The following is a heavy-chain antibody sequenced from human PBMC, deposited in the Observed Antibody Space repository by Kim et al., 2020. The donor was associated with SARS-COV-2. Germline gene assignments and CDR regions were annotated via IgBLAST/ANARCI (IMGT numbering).Heavy chain of an antibody. CDR3: ARSGGISTTYDQRFPSENGLDV. CDR1: GFTFNRYN. J-gene: IGHJ6*02. D-gene: IGHD1-1*01. Sequence: GGSLRLSCAASGFTFNRYNMNWVRQAPGKGLEWVSSISSTSGYMFYADSVKGRFAVSRDNAENSLYLQMTSLTAEDTAVYFCARSGGISTTYDQRFPSENGLDVWGQGTPVTIS. CDR2: ISSTSGYM. V-gene: IGHV3-21*06.